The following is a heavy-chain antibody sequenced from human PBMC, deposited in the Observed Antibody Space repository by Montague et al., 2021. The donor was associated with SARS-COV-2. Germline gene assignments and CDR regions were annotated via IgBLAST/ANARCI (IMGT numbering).Heavy chain of an antibody. CDR3: AKSSGSYGDYFDY. V-gene: IGHV3-23*03. Sequence: YLSLSFSASGFTFSSYAMSWVRQAPGKGLEWVSVIYSGGSSTFYADSVKGRFTISRDKSKNTLYLQMNSLRAEDTAVYYCAKSSGSYGDYFDYWGQGTLVTVSS. CDR1: GFTFSSYA. CDR2: IYSGGSST. D-gene: IGHD1-26*01. J-gene: IGHJ4*02.